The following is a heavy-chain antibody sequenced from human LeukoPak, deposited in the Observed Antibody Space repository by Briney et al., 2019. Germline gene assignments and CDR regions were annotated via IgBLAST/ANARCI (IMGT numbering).Heavy chain of an antibody. V-gene: IGHV3-53*01. D-gene: IGHD2-2*01. CDR1: GFTVSGNY. Sequence: GGSLRLSCAASGFTVSGNYMSWVRQAPGKGLEWVSVLYSTGTTYYADSVKGRFTISRDNSKNTLYLQMNSLRAEDTAVYYCAKDRPQYCSSVSCYVFDYWGQGTLVTVSS. J-gene: IGHJ4*02. CDR3: AKDRPQYCSSVSCYVFDY. CDR2: LYSTGTT.